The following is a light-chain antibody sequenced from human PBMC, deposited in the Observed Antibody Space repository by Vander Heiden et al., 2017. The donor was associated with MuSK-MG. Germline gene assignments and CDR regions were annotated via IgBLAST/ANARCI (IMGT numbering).Light chain of an antibody. V-gene: IGKV3-20*01. CDR3: QQYGTSHL. CDR2: DAF. J-gene: IGKJ1*01. Sequence: EIVLTQSPGTLSLSPGERVTLSCRASQSVTSNYLAWYQHKPGQAPRLLIYDAFRRATGIPDRFSGSGSGTDFTLIISRLEPEDFAVYYCQQYGTSHLFGQGTKVEIK. CDR1: QSVTSNY.